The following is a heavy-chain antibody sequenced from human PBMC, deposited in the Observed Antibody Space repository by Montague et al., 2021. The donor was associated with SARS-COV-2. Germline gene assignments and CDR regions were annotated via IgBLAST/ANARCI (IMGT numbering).Heavy chain of an antibody. Sequence: SETLSLTCTVSGDSVSRGSSYWSWIRQPPGKGLDWIGYIYYTGSRKYNSSLKSRLTISVDTSKNQFSLKLSSVTAADTAVYYCARHARGEGYTSWFDSWGQGTLVTGAS. CDR1: GDSVSRGSSY. V-gene: IGHV4-61*01. CDR3: ARHARGEGYTSWFDS. D-gene: IGHD5-24*01. CDR2: IYYTGSR. J-gene: IGHJ5*01.